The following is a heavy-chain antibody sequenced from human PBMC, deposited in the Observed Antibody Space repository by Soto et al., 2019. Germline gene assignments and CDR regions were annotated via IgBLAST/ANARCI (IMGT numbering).Heavy chain of an antibody. D-gene: IGHD2-2*01. V-gene: IGHV3-9*01. J-gene: IGHJ6*03. CDR2: ISWNSGSI. Sequence: PGGSLSLSCAASGFTFDDYAMHWVRQAPGKGLEWVSGISWNSGSIGYADSVKGRFTISRDNAKNSLYLQMNSLRAEDTALYYCAKDMKRTSYYYYYMDVWGKGTTVTVSS. CDR3: AKDMKRTSYYYYYMDV. CDR1: GFTFDDYA.